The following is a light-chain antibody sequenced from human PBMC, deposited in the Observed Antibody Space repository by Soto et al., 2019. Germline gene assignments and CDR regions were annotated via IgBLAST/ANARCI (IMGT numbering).Light chain of an antibody. CDR1: SSDVGGYNY. CDR2: DVS. V-gene: IGLV2-14*03. Sequence: QSVLTQPASVSGSPGQSITISCTGTSSDVGGYNYVSWYQQHPGKAPKLMIYDVSNRPSGVSNRFSGPKSGNTASLSISGLQAEDEADYYCSSYTSSITLVFGGGTKVTVL. J-gene: IGLJ2*01. CDR3: SSYTSSITLV.